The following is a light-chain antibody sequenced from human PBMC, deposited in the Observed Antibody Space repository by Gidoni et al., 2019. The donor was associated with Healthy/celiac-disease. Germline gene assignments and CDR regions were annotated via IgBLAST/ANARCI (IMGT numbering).Light chain of an antibody. J-gene: IGKJ4*01. CDR3: QQRSNWPPVLT. Sequence: DIVLTQSPATLSLSPGERSTLSCRASQSVSSYLACYQQKPGQSPRLLIYDASNRATGIPARFSGSGSGTDFTLTISSLEPEDFAVYYCQQRSNWPPVLTFGGGTKVEIK. V-gene: IGKV3-11*01. CDR1: QSVSSY. CDR2: DAS.